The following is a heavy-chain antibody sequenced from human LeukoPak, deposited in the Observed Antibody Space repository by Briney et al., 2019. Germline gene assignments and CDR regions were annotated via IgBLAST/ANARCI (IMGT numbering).Heavy chain of an antibody. J-gene: IGHJ4*02. CDR2: ISYDGSNK. CDR1: GFTFSSYA. CDR3: AKDDYGGHHDY. Sequence: GRSLRLSCAASGFTFSSYAMHWVRQAPGKGLEWVAVISYDGSNKYNADSVKGRFTLSRDNSKKALYLQMNSLRADDTAVYYCAKDDYGGHHDYWGQGTLVTVSS. D-gene: IGHD4-23*01. V-gene: IGHV3-30-3*02.